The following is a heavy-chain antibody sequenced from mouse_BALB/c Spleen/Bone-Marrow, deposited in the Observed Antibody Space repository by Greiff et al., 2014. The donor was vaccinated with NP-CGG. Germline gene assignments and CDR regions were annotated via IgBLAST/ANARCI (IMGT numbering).Heavy chain of an antibody. CDR1: GYTFTSYW. J-gene: IGHJ2*01. D-gene: IGHD2-4*01. V-gene: IGHV1S127*01. Sequence: QVHVKQSGAELVKPGASVKMSCKASGYTFTSYWMHWVKRRPGQGLEWIGTIDPSDSYTSYNQKFKGKATLTVDTSSSKAYMQLSSLTSEDTAVYYCTRDDYGYWGQGTTLTVSS. CDR2: IDPSDSYT. CDR3: TRDDYGY.